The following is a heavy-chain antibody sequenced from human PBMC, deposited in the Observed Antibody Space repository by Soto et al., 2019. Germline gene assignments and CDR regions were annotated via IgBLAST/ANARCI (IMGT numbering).Heavy chain of an antibody. CDR1: GYTFTSYG. CDR3: ARDQRDIVVVVAASDY. D-gene: IGHD2-15*01. J-gene: IGHJ4*02. CDR2: ISAYNGNT. V-gene: IGHV1-18*01. Sequence: QVQLVQSGAEVKKPGASVKVSCKASGYTFTSYGISWVRQAPGQGLEWMGWISAYNGNTNYAQKLQGRVTRTTDTSTSTAYVELRSLRSDDTAVYYCARDQRDIVVVVAASDYWGQGTLVTVSS.